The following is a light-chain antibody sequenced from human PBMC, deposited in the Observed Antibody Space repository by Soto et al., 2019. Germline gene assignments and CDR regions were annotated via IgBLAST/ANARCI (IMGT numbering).Light chain of an antibody. V-gene: IGKV4-1*01. J-gene: IGKJ1*01. Sequence: DIVMTQSPDSLAVSLGERATINCKSSQSVLYSPNNKNYLAWYQQKPGQPPKLLIYWASTRESGVPDRFSGSGSGTDFTLTISSLQAEDVAFYYCQQYSTSPQRFGQGTKVEIK. CDR2: WAS. CDR1: QSVLYSPNNKNY. CDR3: QQYSTSPQR.